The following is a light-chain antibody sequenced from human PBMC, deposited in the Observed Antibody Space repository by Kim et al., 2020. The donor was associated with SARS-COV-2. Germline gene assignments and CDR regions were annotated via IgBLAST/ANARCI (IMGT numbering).Light chain of an antibody. CDR2: RND. Sequence: ELTQPPSASGTPGQRVTISCSGSSSNIGSHSVYWYQQFPGTAPKLLIYRNDQRPSGVADRFSGSKSGTSASLAISGLRSADEADYYCAARDDSLSGYVFGAGTKVTVL. CDR3: AARDDSLSGYV. V-gene: IGLV1-47*01. J-gene: IGLJ1*01. CDR1: SSNIGSHS.